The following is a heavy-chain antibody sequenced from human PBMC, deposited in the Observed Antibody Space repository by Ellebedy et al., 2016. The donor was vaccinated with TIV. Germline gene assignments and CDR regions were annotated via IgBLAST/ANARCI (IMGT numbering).Heavy chain of an antibody. CDR1: GYTFTSYG. Sequence: AASVKVSCKASGYTFTSYGLSWVRQPPGQGLEWMGWMNTYNGNTKYAQKVQGRVTMAADTSTSTAYMELRSLTFDDTAVYYCARGSDSAIPQFDYWGQGTMVTVSS. J-gene: IGHJ3*01. V-gene: IGHV1-18*01. D-gene: IGHD3-9*01. CDR3: ARGSDSAIPQFDY. CDR2: MNTYNGNT.